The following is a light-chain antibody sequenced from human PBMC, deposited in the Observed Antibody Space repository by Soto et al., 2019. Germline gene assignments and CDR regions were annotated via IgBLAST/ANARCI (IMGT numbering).Light chain of an antibody. CDR1: QSVLYSSNNKNY. V-gene: IGKV4-1*01. Sequence: DIVMTQSPDSLAVSLGERATINCKSSQSVLYSSNNKNYLAWYQQKPGQPPKLLIYWASTRESGVPDRFSGSGSGTDFTLTISSLQAEDVAVYYCQQYYSTHPAFGGGTKVDIK. CDR3: QQYYSTHPA. CDR2: WAS. J-gene: IGKJ4*01.